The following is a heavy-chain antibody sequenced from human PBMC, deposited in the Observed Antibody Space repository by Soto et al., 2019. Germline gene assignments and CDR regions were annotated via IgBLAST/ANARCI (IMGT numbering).Heavy chain of an antibody. V-gene: IGHV5-51*01. CDR3: ARLYYGSGSYSPYYFDY. J-gene: IGHJ4*02. CDR1: GYSFTSYW. Sequence: GESLKISCKGSGYSFTSYWIGWVRQMPGKGLEWMGIIYPGDSDTRYSPSFQGQVTISADKSISTAYLQWSSLKASDTAMYYCARLYYGSGSYSPYYFDYWGQGTLVTVSS. D-gene: IGHD3-10*01. CDR2: IYPGDSDT.